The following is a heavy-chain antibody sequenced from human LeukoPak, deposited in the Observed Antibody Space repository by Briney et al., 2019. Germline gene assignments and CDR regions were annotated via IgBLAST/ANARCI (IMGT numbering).Heavy chain of an antibody. J-gene: IGHJ4*02. Sequence: GGSLRLSCAASGLTFGTYAMSWVRQAPGEGLEGVSAISGSGGSTYYADSVKGRFTISRDNSKNTLYLQMNSLRAEDTAVYYCASGASGDFIFDYWGQGTLVTVSS. CDR3: ASGASGDFIFDY. CDR2: ISGSGGST. V-gene: IGHV3-23*01. CDR1: GLTFGTYA. D-gene: IGHD2-21*01.